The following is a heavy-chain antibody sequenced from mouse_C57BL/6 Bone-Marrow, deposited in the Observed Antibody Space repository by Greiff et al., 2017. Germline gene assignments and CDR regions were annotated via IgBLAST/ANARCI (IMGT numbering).Heavy chain of an antibody. D-gene: IGHD2-1*01. J-gene: IGHJ1*03. CDR1: GYTFTSYW. CDR3: ARPPSGNYGWYFDV. Sequence: QVQLQQPGAELVMPGASVKLSCKASGYTFTSYWMHWVKQRPGQGLEWIGEIDPSDSYTNYNQKFKGKSTLTVDKSSSTAYMQLSSLTSEDSAVDYCARPPSGNYGWYFDVWGTGTTVTVSS. V-gene: IGHV1-69*01. CDR2: IDPSDSYT.